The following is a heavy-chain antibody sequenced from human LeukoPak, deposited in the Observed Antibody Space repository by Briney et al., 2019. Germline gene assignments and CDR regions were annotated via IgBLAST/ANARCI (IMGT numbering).Heavy chain of an antibody. CDR2: ISTHNGKT. D-gene: IGHD3-10*01. J-gene: IGHJ4*02. CDR3: ARQYCITTDCSLIQTYFDY. Sequence: ASVKVSCKASSDTFSRYAITWVRQAPGQGREWMGWISTHNGKTHYAQNFQDRITMTTDTSTSTAYLELRSLRSDDTTVYFCARQYCITTDCSLIQTYFDYWGQGTLVTVSS. V-gene: IGHV1-18*01. CDR1: SDTFSRYA.